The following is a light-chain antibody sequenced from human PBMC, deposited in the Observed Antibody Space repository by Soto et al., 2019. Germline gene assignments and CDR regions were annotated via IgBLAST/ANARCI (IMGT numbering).Light chain of an antibody. CDR2: DAS. V-gene: IGKV3-20*01. J-gene: IGKJ1*01. Sequence: EIVMTQSPGTLSVSPGERATLSCRASQNIRSNLAWYQQKPGQAPRLLINDASSRDSGIPDRFSGSGSGADFTLTISRLEPEDFAVYYCQQSETFGQGTKVDIK. CDR1: QNIRSN. CDR3: QQSET.